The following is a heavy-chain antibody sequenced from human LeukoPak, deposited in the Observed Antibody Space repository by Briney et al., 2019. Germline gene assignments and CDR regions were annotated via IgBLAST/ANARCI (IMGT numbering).Heavy chain of an antibody. CDR1: GFTFSSCG. D-gene: IGHD6-13*01. J-gene: IGHJ4*02. Sequence: GGSLRLPCAASGFTFSSCGMHWVRQAPGKGLEWVAVIWYDGSNKYYADSVKGRFTISRDNSKNTLYLQMNSLRAEDTAVYYCAKEASSSSPQFDYWGQGTLVTVSS. V-gene: IGHV3-33*06. CDR3: AKEASSSSPQFDY. CDR2: IWYDGSNK.